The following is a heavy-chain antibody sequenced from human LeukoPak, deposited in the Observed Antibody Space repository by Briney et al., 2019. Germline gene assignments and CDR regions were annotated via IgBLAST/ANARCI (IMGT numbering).Heavy chain of an antibody. D-gene: IGHD2-15*01. CDR2: IYYSGST. Sequence: ASQTLSLTCTVSGGSISSGDYYWSWIRQPRGKGLEWIGDIYYSGSTYYNPSLKSRVTISVDTSKNQFSLKLSSVTAADTAVYYCARYGWYCSGGSCYFDIWGQGTMVTVSS. V-gene: IGHV4-30-4*08. CDR1: GGSISSGDYY. CDR3: ARYGWYCSGGSCYFDI. J-gene: IGHJ3*02.